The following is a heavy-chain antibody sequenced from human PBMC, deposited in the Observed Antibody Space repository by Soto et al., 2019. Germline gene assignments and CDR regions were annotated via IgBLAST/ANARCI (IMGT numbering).Heavy chain of an antibody. J-gene: IGHJ6*02. CDR3: ARAARIYYYYYGMDV. CDR1: GGSFSGYY. Sequence: SETLSLTCAVYGGSFSGYYWSWIRQPPGKGLEWIGEINHSGSTNYNPSLKSRVTISVDTSKNQFSLKLSSVTAADTAVYYCARAARIYYYYYGMDVWGQGTTVTVSS. D-gene: IGHD6-6*01. V-gene: IGHV4-34*01. CDR2: INHSGST.